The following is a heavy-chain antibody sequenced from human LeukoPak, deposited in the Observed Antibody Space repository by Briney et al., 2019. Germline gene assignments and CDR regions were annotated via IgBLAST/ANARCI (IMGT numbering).Heavy chain of an antibody. V-gene: IGHV4-4*07. D-gene: IGHD5-18*01. CDR3: ARGSSGYSYGTDFDY. CDR1: GGSISSYY. Sequence: SETLSLTCTVSGGSISSYYWSWIRQPAGKGLEWIGRIYTSGSTNYNPSLKSRVTMSVDTSKNQFSLKLGSVTAADTAVYYCARGSSGYSYGTDFDYWGQGTLVTVSS. J-gene: IGHJ4*02. CDR2: IYTSGST.